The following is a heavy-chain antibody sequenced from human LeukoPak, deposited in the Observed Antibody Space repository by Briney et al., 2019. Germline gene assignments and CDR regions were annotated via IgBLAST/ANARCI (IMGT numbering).Heavy chain of an antibody. CDR1: GFTVSSNY. D-gene: IGHD3-10*01. Sequence: GGSLRLSCAASGFTVSSNYMSWVRQAPGKGLEWVSVIYSGGSTYYADSVKGRFTISRDNSKNTLYLQMNSLRAEDTAVYYRARDRYYGSGSYTDYWGQGTLVTVSS. J-gene: IGHJ4*02. CDR3: ARDRYYGSGSYTDY. V-gene: IGHV3-66*01. CDR2: IYSGGST.